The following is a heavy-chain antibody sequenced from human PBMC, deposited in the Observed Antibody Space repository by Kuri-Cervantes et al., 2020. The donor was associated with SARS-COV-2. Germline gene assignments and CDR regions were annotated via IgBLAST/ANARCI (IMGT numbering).Heavy chain of an antibody. V-gene: IGHV2-5*01. CDR2: IYWNDDK. CDR1: GFSLSSRGVG. D-gene: IGHD6-13*01. Sequence: SGPTLVKPTQTLTLTCRFSGFSLSSRGVGVGWIRQPPGKALEWLALIYWNDDKFYSPSLKSRFTITKDTSKNQVVLTMTNMDPMDTGTYYCAHRNTRGIAAFWYFDLWGRGTLVTVSS. J-gene: IGHJ2*01. CDR3: AHRNTRGIAAFWYFDL.